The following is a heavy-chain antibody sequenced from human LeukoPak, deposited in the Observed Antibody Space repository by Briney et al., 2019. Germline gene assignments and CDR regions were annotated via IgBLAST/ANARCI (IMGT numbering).Heavy chain of an antibody. V-gene: IGHV4-34*01. D-gene: IGHD6-19*01. CDR1: GGSFSGYY. CDR2: INHSGST. CDR3: ARGSVVAVAGNDL. J-gene: IGHJ2*01. Sequence: SETLSLNCAVYGGSFSGYYWSWIRQPPGKGLEWIGEINHSGSTNYNPSLKSRVTISVDTSKNQFSLKLSSVTAADTAVYYCARGSVVAVAGNDLWGRGTLVTVSS.